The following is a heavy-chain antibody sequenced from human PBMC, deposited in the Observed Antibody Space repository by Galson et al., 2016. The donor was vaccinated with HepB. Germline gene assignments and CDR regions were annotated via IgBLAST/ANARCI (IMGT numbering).Heavy chain of an antibody. CDR1: GGSFSGYY. Sequence: SETLSLTCAVYGGSFSGYYWSWIRQPPGKGLEWIGEINHSGSTNYNPSLKSRVTISVDTSKNQFSLKLSSVTAADTAVYYCARHFWSGYPYYYYGMDVWGQGTTVTVSS. D-gene: IGHD3-3*02. J-gene: IGHJ6*02. V-gene: IGHV4-34*01. CDR2: INHSGST. CDR3: ARHFWSGYPYYYYGMDV.